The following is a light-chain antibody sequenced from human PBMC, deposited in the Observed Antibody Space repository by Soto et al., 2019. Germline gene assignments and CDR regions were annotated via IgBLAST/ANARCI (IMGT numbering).Light chain of an antibody. Sequence: QPVLTQPPSVSGAPGQRVTISCTGSSSNIGAGFDVHWYQQFPGTAPKLLSYGNNNRPSGVPHRFSASKSGTSASLAITGLQAEDEADYHCQSYDSSLSGYVFGPGTKVTVL. CDR3: QSYDSSLSGYV. CDR2: GNN. CDR1: SSNIGAGFD. J-gene: IGLJ1*01. V-gene: IGLV1-40*01.